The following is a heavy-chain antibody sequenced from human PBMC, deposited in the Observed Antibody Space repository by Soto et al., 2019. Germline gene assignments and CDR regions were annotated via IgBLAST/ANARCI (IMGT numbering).Heavy chain of an antibody. V-gene: IGHV3-30-3*01. CDR1: GFSFSAYT. CDR3: ARDGYSSSQGDSFYAMDV. J-gene: IGHJ6*02. D-gene: IGHD6-13*01. Sequence: QVQLVESWGGVVQPGRSPRLSCAASGFSFSAYTMHWVRQVPGKGLEWVAVISFGGNSKYYADSVKGRFTISRDNSDNTLYWQMNNLREDDTALYYWARDGYSSSQGDSFYAMDVWGQGTTVTVSS. CDR2: ISFGGNSK.